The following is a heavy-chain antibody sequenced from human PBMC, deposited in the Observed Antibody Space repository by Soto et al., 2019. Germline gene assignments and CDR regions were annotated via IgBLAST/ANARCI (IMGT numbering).Heavy chain of an antibody. CDR2: IYYRGST. J-gene: IGHJ4*02. CDR1: GGSVTSYV. CDR3: ARVDSSSWYPFDY. Sequence: XTLSLPCTVSGGSVTSYVWSWIRQPPGKGLEWIGYIYYRGSTTYNPSLKSRVTISLDTPKKQFSLELSSVTAADTDVYYCARVDSSSWYPFDYWGQGTLVTVSS. V-gene: IGHV4-59*02. D-gene: IGHD6-13*01.